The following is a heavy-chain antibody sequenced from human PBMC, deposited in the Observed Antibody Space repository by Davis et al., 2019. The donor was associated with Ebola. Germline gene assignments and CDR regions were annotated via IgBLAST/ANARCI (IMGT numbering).Heavy chain of an antibody. V-gene: IGHV3-9*01. CDR2: ISWNGGGI. CDR1: GFTFDDYA. CDR3: ARGVDRAFDI. J-gene: IGHJ3*02. Sequence: SLKISCAASGFTFDDYAMHWVRQIPGKGLEWVSGISWNGGGIGYADSVRGRFTISRDNAKNSLYLQMNSLRAEDTALYYCARGVDRAFDIWGQGTMVTVSS.